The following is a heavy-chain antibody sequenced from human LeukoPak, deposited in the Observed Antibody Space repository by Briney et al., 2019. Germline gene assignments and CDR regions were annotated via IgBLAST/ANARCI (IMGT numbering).Heavy chain of an antibody. J-gene: IGHJ5*02. CDR2: ISSSSSYI. D-gene: IGHD2-2*01. CDR1: GFTFSSYS. CDR3: ARAVGDCSSTSCYGNWFDP. Sequence: GGSLRLSCAASGFTFSSYSMNWVRQAPGKGLEWVSSISSSSSYIYYADSVKGRFTISRDNAKNSLYLQMNSLRAEDTAVYYCARAVGDCSSTSCYGNWFDPLGPGNPGHRLL. V-gene: IGHV3-21*01.